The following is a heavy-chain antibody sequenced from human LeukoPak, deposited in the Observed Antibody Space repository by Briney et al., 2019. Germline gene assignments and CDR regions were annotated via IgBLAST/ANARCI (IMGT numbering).Heavy chain of an antibody. Sequence: GASVKVSCKASGFTFATHGISWMRQAPGQGLEWLGWIRGSSGKTDYAQKLQDRVTMTADKSTTTAYMELRSLRSDDTAVYYCARGRVKRVPFTAVPGPLDYWGQGSLVTVSS. D-gene: IGHD6-19*01. CDR1: GFTFATHG. J-gene: IGHJ4*02. CDR3: ARGRVKRVPFTAVPGPLDY. CDR2: IRGSSGKT. V-gene: IGHV1-18*01.